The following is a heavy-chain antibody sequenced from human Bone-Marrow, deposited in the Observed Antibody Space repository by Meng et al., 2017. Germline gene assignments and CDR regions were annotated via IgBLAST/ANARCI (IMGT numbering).Heavy chain of an antibody. D-gene: IGHD6-19*01. CDR3: ASFPPPGKQWLVTDY. J-gene: IGHJ4*02. CDR1: GGSISSGDYY. Sequence: QVQLQESGPGLVKPSQTLSLPCTVSGGSISSGDYYWSGIRQPPGRGLEWIGYIYYSGSTYYNPSLKSRVTISVDRSKNQFSLKLSSVTAADTAVYYCASFPPPGKQWLVTDYWGQGTLVTVSS. V-gene: IGHV4-30-4*01. CDR2: IYYSGST.